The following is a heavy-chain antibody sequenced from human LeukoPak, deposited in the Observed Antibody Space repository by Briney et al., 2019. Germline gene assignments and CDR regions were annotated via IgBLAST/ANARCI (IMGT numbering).Heavy chain of an antibody. J-gene: IGHJ6*03. Sequence: SETLSLTCAVSGGSIAIRNYYWAWIRQSPGRGLEWLGSVYSSGSVYYNPSLKSRVTISVDKSKNQFSLDFNSVTAADTAIYYCATNGYYCIDVWGKGTTVTVSS. D-gene: IGHD2-8*01. CDR3: ATNGYYCIDV. CDR1: GGSIAIRNYY. CDR2: VYSSGSV. V-gene: IGHV4-39*07.